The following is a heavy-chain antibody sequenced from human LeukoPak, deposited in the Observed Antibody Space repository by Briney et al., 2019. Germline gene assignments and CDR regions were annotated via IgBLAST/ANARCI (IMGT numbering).Heavy chain of an antibody. CDR1: GYTFTSYA. J-gene: IGHJ5*02. CDR2: INAGNGNT. D-gene: IGHD3-10*01. CDR3: ARDPGVLTTEDNWFDP. V-gene: IGHV1-3*01. Sequence: EASVKVSCKASGYTFTSYAMHWVRQAPGQRLEWMGWINAGNGNTKYSQKFQGRVTITRDTSTSTAYMELRSLRSDDTAVYYCARDPGVLTTEDNWFDPWGQGTLVTVSS.